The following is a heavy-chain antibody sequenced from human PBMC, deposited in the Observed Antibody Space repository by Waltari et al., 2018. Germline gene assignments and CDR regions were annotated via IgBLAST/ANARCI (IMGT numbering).Heavy chain of an antibody. CDR2: INKGGSDK. D-gene: IGHD1-1*01. CDR1: VLTFTRYW. Sequence: EVQLVESGGGLVQPGGSLRRSCAPSVLTFTRYWMGWVRQAPGKGRECVAKINKGGSDKNYVDAVKGRFTISRDNAKNSLYLQMNSLRAEDTAVYYCARTGDDYWGQGTLVTVSS. V-gene: IGHV3-7*03. J-gene: IGHJ4*02. CDR3: ARTGDDY.